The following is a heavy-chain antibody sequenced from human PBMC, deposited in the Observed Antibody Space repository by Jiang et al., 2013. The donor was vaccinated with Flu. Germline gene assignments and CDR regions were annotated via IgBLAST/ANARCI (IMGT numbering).Heavy chain of an antibody. CDR2: ISKDTIYK. Sequence: VQLVESGGGVVQPGRSLRLSCAASGFTFSDYSMHWVRQAPGKGLEWVGVISKDTIYKYYADSVKGRFFISRDNSRNTLYLELNNLRPEDTAVYYCARDHFDPGTLYPGYWGQGILLTVSP. V-gene: IGHV3-30-3*01. J-gene: IGHJ4*02. CDR1: GFTFSDYS. CDR3: ARDHFDPGTLYPGY. D-gene: IGHD2-8*01.